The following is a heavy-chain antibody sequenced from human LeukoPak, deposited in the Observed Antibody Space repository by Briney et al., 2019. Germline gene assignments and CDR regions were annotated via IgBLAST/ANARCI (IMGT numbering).Heavy chain of an antibody. CDR2: IYPGDSDT. J-gene: IGHJ4*02. Sequence: GESLKISCKGSGYSLTSYWIGWVRQMPGKGLEWMGIIYPGDSDTTYSPSFQGQVTISADRSISTAYLQWSSLKASDTAMYYCARRYYYDNTGYYYFDYWGQGTLVTVSS. CDR3: ARRYYYDNTGYYYFDY. V-gene: IGHV5-51*01. D-gene: IGHD3-22*01. CDR1: GYSLTSYW.